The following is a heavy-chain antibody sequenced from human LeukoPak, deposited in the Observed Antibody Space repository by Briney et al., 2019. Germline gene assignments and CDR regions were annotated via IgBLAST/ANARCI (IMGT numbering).Heavy chain of an antibody. D-gene: IGHD3-22*01. Sequence: GRSLRLSCAASGFTFSSNGMHWVRQAPGKGLEWVAVIWYDGSNKYYADSVKGRFTISRDNSKNTLYLQMNSLRAEDTAVYYCAFARGADYYDSSGDAFDIWGQGTMVTVSS. CDR1: GFTFSSNG. CDR3: AFARGADYYDSSGDAFDI. CDR2: IWYDGSNK. V-gene: IGHV3-33*01. J-gene: IGHJ3*02.